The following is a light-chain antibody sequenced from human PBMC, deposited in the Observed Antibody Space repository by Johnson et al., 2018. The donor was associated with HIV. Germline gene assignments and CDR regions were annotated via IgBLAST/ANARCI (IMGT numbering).Light chain of an antibody. Sequence: QSVLTQPPSVSAASGQKVTISCSGSSSNIGNNYVSWYQQLPGTAPKLLIYENNKRPSGIPDRLSGSKSGTSATLGITGLQTGDEADYYCGTWDSSLSAHYVFGTGTKITVL. CDR3: GTWDSSLSAHYV. J-gene: IGLJ1*01. CDR1: SSNIGNNY. CDR2: ENN. V-gene: IGLV1-51*02.